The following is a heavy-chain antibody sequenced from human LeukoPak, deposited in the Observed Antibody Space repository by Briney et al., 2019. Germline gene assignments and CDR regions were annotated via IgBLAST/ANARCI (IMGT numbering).Heavy chain of an antibody. V-gene: IGHV3-9*03. CDR3: AKDYRSSSWYYFDY. Sequence: GGSLRLSCAASGFTFDDYAMHWVRQAPGKGLEWVSGISWNSGSIGYADSVKGRFTISRDNAKNSLYLQMNSLRAEDMALYYCAKDYRSSSWYYFDYWGQGTLVTVSS. D-gene: IGHD6-13*01. CDR2: ISWNSGSI. CDR1: GFTFDDYA. J-gene: IGHJ4*02.